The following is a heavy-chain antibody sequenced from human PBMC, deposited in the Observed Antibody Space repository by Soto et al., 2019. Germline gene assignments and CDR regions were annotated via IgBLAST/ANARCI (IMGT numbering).Heavy chain of an antibody. CDR2: IKEDGGEK. J-gene: IGHJ2*01. CDR3: ARYLWASGIWIGYFDL. CDR1: GFTSSNYW. Sequence: EVQLVESGGGLVQVGGSLRLSCAASGFTSSNYWMSWVRQAPGKGLEWVANIKEDGGEKYYVDSVKGRFTSSRDKAKNSLSLQMNSLRAEDTAVYYCARYLWASGIWIGYFDLWGRGTLVTVSS. D-gene: IGHD1-20*01. V-gene: IGHV3-7*01.